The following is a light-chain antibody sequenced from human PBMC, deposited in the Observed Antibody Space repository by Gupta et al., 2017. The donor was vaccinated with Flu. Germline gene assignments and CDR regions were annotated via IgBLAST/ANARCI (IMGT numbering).Light chain of an antibody. V-gene: IGKV3-20*01. Sequence: GTLSLSPGERDTRSCRARQTVRSSQLTWYQQTPGQAPRVLIYGASSWPNGVPDRFSGRGSGTEFTLTISSLEPEDFAVYYCQQDCSSPLTFGIGTKLEIK. CDR2: GAS. J-gene: IGKJ4*01. CDR1: QTVRSSQ. CDR3: QQDCSSPLT.